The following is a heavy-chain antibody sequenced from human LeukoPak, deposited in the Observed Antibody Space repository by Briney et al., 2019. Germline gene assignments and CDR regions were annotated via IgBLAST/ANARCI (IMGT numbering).Heavy chain of an antibody. CDR3: ARARGTTSYYDAFDI. J-gene: IGHJ3*02. V-gene: IGHV1-46*03. CDR1: GYTFTNYY. CDR2: INPSSGST. D-gene: IGHD4-17*01. Sequence: ASVKVSCKASGYTFTNYYMHWVRQAPGQGLEWMGIINPSSGSTDYAQKFQGRVTMTRDTSTSTVYMEVSSLRSEDTAVYYCARARGTTSYYDAFDIWGQGTMVTVSS.